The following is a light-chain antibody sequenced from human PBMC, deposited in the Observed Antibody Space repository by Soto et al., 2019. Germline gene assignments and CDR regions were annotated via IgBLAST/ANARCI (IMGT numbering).Light chain of an antibody. CDR3: QQYSSLPWT. Sequence: DIVMTQSPDSLVVSVGERATINCKSSQSVLYTSNNKNYLAWYQQKPGQPPKLLIYWSSTRESGVPDRFSGSGSGTDFTLTVSSLQAEDVAVYYCQQYSSLPWTFGQGTKVEIK. CDR1: QSVLYTSNNKNY. J-gene: IGKJ1*01. V-gene: IGKV4-1*01. CDR2: WSS.